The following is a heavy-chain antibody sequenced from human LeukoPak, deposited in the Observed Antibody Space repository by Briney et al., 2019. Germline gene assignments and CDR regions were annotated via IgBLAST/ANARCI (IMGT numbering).Heavy chain of an antibody. V-gene: IGHV4-59*01. J-gene: IGHJ4*02. CDR1: GDSISSSY. D-gene: IGHD6-13*01. CDR3: ARVRAYSSSWYYFDY. Sequence: SETLSLTCTVSGDSISSSYWAWIRQPPGKGLEWIGYFHNSGTSSYNPSLKSRVTISLDTSINQFSLKLSSVTAADTAVYYCARVRAYSSSWYYFDYWGQGTLVTVSS. CDR2: FHNSGTS.